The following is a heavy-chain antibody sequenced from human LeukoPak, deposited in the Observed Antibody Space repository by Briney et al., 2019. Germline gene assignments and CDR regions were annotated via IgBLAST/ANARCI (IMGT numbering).Heavy chain of an antibody. J-gene: IGHJ4*02. CDR3: AKDSTFGVVYGPFDY. V-gene: IGHV4-34*01. CDR2: INHSGST. CDR1: GGSFSGYY. Sequence: SETLSLTCAVYGGSFSGYYWSWIRQPPGKGLEWIGEINHSGSTNYNPSLKSRVTISVDTSKNQFSLKLSSVTAADTAIYYCAKDSTFGVVYGPFDYWGQGTLVTVSS. D-gene: IGHD3-3*01.